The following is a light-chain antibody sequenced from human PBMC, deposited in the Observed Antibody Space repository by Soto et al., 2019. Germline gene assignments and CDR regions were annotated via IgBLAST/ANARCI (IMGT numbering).Light chain of an antibody. J-gene: IGKJ1*01. CDR1: RSLSSTQ. CDR3: QYYDSPFRT. V-gene: IGKV3-20*01. CDR2: DAY. Sequence: EVVLTQSPGTLSLSPGERATFSCRASRSLSSTQLAWYQQKPGQAPRLLIYDAYNRDTGIPDRFSGSGAGTNFTLTVTRLEPEDLAVYYCQYYDSPFRTFGQGTKVEIK.